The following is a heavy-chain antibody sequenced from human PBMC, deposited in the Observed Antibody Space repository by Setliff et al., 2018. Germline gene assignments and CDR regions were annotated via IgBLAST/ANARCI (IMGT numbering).Heavy chain of an antibody. D-gene: IGHD5-18*01. CDR2: IFHSGAT. CDR3: ARGRIQLWKYYFDY. Sequence: SETLSLTCSVSGDSVTSHYWSWVRQPPGRGLEWIGYIFHSGATNYNPSLKSRVTISFGTSKNQFSLKLTSVTAADTAVYYCARGRIQLWKYYFDYWGQGTLVTVSS. J-gene: IGHJ4*02. V-gene: IGHV4-59*02. CDR1: GDSVTSHY.